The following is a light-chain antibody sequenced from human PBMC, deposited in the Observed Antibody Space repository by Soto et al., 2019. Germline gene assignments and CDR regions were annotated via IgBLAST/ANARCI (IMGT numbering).Light chain of an antibody. CDR1: QSISSY. CDR2: AAF. Sequence: DIQMTQFTSTLSASVGDRVTITWRASQSISSYLNWYQQKPGNAPKLLIYAAFSLQSGVPSRFSGYGSGTDFTLSISSLQPEDFATYYCQQGYSSPLTFGQGTRLEI. J-gene: IGKJ5*01. V-gene: IGKV1-39*01. CDR3: QQGYSSPLT.